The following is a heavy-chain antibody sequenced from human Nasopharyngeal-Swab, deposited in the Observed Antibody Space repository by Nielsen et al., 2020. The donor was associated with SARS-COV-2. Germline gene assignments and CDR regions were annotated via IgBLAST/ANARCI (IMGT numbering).Heavy chain of an antibody. CDR2: INPSGGQT. J-gene: IGHJ3*02. Sequence: ALVKVSCKASGYTFRIYYMHWVRQAPGQGLEWMGLINPSGGQTTYAQKFQGRVTMTRDASTSTVYMELSSLRSEDTAVYYCARDLDPATAGALDIWGQGTMVTVSS. D-gene: IGHD2-2*01. CDR1: GYTFRIYY. CDR3: ARDLDPATAGALDI. V-gene: IGHV1-46*01.